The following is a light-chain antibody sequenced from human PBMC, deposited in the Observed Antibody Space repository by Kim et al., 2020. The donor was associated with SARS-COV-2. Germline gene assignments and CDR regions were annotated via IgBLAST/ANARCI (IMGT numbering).Light chain of an antibody. J-gene: IGKJ2*01. Sequence: SVSQGEKATLSGRASQSVSSNLAWYQQKPGQAPRLLIYGASTRATGIPTRFSGSGSGTEFTLTISSLQSEDFAVYSCQQYNNWPYTFGQGTKLEIK. CDR1: QSVSSN. V-gene: IGKV3-15*01. CDR3: QQYNNWPYT. CDR2: GAS.